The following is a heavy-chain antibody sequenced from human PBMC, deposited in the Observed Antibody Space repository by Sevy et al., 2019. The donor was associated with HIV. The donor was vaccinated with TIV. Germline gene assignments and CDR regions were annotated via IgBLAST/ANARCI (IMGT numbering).Heavy chain of an antibody. D-gene: IGHD3-9*01. CDR2: INPSGGST. Sequence: ASVKVSCKASGYTFTSQYMHWVRQAPGQGLEWMGIINPSGGSTSYAEKFQGRVTMTRDTSTSTVYMELSSLRSEDTAVYYCARDSDNYDILTGYYPFDYWGQGTLVTVSS. CDR3: ARDSDNYDILTGYYPFDY. CDR1: GYTFTSQY. V-gene: IGHV1-46*01. J-gene: IGHJ4*02.